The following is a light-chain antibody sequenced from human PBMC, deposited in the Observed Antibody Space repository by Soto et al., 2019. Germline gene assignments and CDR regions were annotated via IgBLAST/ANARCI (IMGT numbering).Light chain of an antibody. J-gene: IGLJ3*02. CDR3: CSYAGSNTLV. V-gene: IGLV2-11*01. CDR1: SSDVGGYNY. CDR2: DVS. Sequence: QSALTQPRSVSGSPGQSVTISCTGTSSDVGGYNYVTWYQHHAGKAPKLRMYDVSKRPSGVPDRFSGSRSGNTASLTISGLQTEDEAEYFCCSYAGSNTLVCGGGTKVTVL.